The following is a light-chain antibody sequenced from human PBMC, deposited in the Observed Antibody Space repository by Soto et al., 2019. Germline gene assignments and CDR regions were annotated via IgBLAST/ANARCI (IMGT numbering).Light chain of an antibody. V-gene: IGLV2-23*01. CDR2: EGG. Sequence: QSVLTQPASVSGSPGHSITICCTGTGSGSYTLVSWYQQHPGKAPKLMIYEGGKRPSGVSNRFSGSKSGNAASLTISGLQAEDEADYYCCSYAGISTFYVFGGGTKVTVL. CDR3: CSYAGISTFYV. J-gene: IGLJ1*01. CDR1: GSGSYTL.